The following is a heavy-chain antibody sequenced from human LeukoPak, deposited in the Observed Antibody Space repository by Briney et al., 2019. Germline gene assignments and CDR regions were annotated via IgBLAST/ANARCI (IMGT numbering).Heavy chain of an antibody. Sequence: ASVKVSRKASGYTFTSYGISWVRQAPGQGLEWMGWISAYNGNTNYAQKLQGRVTMTIDTSTSTAYMELRSLRSDDTAVYYCARGLLGDLPEPYWGQGTLVTVSS. J-gene: IGHJ4*02. D-gene: IGHD4-17*01. CDR3: ARGLLGDLPEPY. V-gene: IGHV1-18*01. CDR2: ISAYNGNT. CDR1: GYTFTSYG.